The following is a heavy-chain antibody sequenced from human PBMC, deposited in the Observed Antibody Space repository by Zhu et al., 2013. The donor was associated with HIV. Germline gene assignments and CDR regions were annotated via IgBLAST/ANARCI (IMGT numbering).Heavy chain of an antibody. CDR3: VRDRRQWLTLEY. Sequence: QVQLVQSGAEVRKPGASVKVSCKASGYTFTGYYVHWVRQAPGQGLEWMGWINPNSGGTKYAQKFQGRVTMTRDTSITTAYMDLSRLRSDDTGVYYCVRDRRQWLTLEYWGLGTLVTVS. V-gene: IGHV1-2*02. J-gene: IGHJ4*02. D-gene: IGHD6-19*01. CDR1: GYTFTGYY. CDR2: INPNSGGT.